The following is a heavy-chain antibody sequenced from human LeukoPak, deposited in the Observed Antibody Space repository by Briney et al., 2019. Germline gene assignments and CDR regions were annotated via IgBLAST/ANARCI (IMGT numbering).Heavy chain of an antibody. Sequence: SETLSLTCTVSGGSISSYYWSWIRQPPGKGLEWIGYVDHTGSTNFNPSLNGRVSISRDTTKNLFSLRLRSVTAADTAVYYCARAPDYGGNGRRFDPWGQGALVTVSS. CDR3: ARAPDYGGNGRRFDP. CDR1: GGSISSYY. J-gene: IGHJ5*02. D-gene: IGHD4-23*01. CDR2: VDHTGST. V-gene: IGHV4-59*01.